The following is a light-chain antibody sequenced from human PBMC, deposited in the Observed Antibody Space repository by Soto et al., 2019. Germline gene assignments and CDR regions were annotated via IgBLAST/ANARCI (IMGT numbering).Light chain of an antibody. CDR1: SIDVGAYKY. J-gene: IGLJ1*01. Sequence: QSVLTQPASVSGAPGQSITISCTGTSIDVGAYKYVSWYQQHPGKAPKLIIYGVSNRPSGVSNRFSGSKSGNTAFLTISGLQPEDEADYYCSSFTGTTTLDVFGTGTKVTVL. V-gene: IGLV2-14*03. CDR3: SSFTGTTTLDV. CDR2: GVS.